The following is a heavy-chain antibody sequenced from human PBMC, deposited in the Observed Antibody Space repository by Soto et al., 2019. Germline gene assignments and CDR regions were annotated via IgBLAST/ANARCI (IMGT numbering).Heavy chain of an antibody. CDR1: GFRFSDYS. D-gene: IGHD4-17*01. CDR2: ITSSGDSI. J-gene: IGHJ4*02. CDR3: ARFPKGSTVTS. V-gene: IGHV3-48*02. Sequence: EVQLLDSGGGLVHPGGSLRLSCAGSGFRFSDYSMNWVRQAPGKGLDWVSYITSSGDSIYYADSVKGRFTDCRDNAKNSLFLQMNSLRDEGTAVYYCARFPKGSTVTSWGQGALVTVSS.